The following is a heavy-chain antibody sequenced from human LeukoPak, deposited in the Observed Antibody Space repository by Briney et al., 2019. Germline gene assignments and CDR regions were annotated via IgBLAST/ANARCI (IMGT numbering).Heavy chain of an antibody. CDR1: GGSISSGGYY. V-gene: IGHV4-30-2*01. D-gene: IGHD2-2*01. J-gene: IGHJ4*02. CDR2: IYHSGST. Sequence: SETLSLTCTVSGGSISSGGYYWSWIRQPPGKGLEWIGYIYHSGSTYYNPSLKSRVTISVDRSKNQFSLKLSSVTAADTAVYYCARDPRDRYCSSISCPIPLWGQGTLVTVSS. CDR3: ARDPRDRYCSSISCPIPL.